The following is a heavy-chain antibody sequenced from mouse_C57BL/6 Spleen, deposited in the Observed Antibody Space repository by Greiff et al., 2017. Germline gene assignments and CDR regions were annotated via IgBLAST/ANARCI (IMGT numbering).Heavy chain of an antibody. D-gene: IGHD1-1*01. V-gene: IGHV5-9-1*02. Sequence: EVQLQESGEGLVKPGGSLKLSCAASGFTFSSYAMSWVRQTPEKRLEWVAYISSGGDYIYYADTVKGRFTISRDNARNTLYLQMSSLKSEDTAMYYCTRERDYGSSPLYAMDYWGQGTSVTVSS. J-gene: IGHJ4*01. CDR1: GFTFSSYA. CDR3: TRERDYGSSPLYAMDY. CDR2: ISSGGDYI.